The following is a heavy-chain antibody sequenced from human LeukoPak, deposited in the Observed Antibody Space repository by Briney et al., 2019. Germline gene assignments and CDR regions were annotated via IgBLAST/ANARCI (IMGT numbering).Heavy chain of an antibody. J-gene: IGHJ4*02. D-gene: IGHD6-13*01. V-gene: IGHV5-51*01. CDR3: ARRVLAAVGYYFDY. CDR1: GYSFTSYW. Sequence: GESLQISCKGSGYSFTSYWIGWVRQMPGKGREWMGIIYGGDSETRYSPSFQGQVTISLDKSITTAYLQWSSLKASDTAMYYCARRVLAAVGYYFDYWGQGTLVTVSS. CDR2: IYGGDSET.